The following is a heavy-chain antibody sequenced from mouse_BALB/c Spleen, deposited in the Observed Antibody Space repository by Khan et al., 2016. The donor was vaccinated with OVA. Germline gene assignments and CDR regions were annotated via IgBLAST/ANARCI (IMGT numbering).Heavy chain of an antibody. CDR2: ISYSGST. V-gene: IGHV3-8*02. Sequence: EVQLQQSGPSLVKPSQTLSLTCSVTGDSITSGYWNWIRKFPGNNLEYMGYISYSGSTYYNPSLKSRISITRDTSKNQSYLQLNSVTTEDTATDYCARLGWPWAFDYWGQGTTLTVSS. J-gene: IGHJ2*01. CDR1: GDSITSGY. CDR3: ARLGWPWAFDY. D-gene: IGHD2-3*01.